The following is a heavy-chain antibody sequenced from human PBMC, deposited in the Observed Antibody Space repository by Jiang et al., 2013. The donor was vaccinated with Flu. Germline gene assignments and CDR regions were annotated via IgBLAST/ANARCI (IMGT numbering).Heavy chain of an antibody. Sequence: KPSETLSLTCTVSGGSISSYYWSWIRQPPGKGLEWIGYIYYSGSTNXNPSLKSRVTISVDTSKNQFSLKLSSVTAADTAVYYCARDRGSSSGSYYYYGMDVWGQGTTVTVSS. CDR3: ARDRGSSSGSYYYYGMDV. CDR1: GGSISSYY. V-gene: IGHV4-59*01. J-gene: IGHJ6*02. CDR2: IYYSGST. D-gene: IGHD6-6*01.